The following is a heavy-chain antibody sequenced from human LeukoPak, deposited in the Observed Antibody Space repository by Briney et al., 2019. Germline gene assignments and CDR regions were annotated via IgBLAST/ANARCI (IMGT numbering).Heavy chain of an antibody. CDR1: GGTFSSYA. J-gene: IGHJ6*03. V-gene: IGHV1-69*05. D-gene: IGHD2-21*02. Sequence: SVKVSCKASGGTFSSYAISRVRQAPGQGLEWMGGIIPIFGTANYARKFQGRVTITTDESTSTAYMELSSLRSEDTAVYYCARGVTGIGYYYYMDVWGKGTTVTVSS. CDR3: ARGVTGIGYYYYMDV. CDR2: IIPIFGTA.